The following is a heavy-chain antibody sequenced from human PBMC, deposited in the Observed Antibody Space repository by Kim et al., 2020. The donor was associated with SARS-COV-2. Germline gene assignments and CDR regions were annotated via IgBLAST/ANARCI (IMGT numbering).Heavy chain of an antibody. CDR2: ISSTSDYI. CDR1: GFTFSRNN. CDR3: ARARWTPNYYFDY. J-gene: IGHJ4*01. V-gene: IGHV3-21*01. Sequence: GWSLRLSCAASGFTFSRNNINWVRQAPGKGLEWVSSISSTSDYIYYADSVKGRFTISRDNAKNSLYLQMNSLRAEDTAVYYCARARWTPNYYFDYWGHGTLVTVSS. D-gene: IGHD2-15*01.